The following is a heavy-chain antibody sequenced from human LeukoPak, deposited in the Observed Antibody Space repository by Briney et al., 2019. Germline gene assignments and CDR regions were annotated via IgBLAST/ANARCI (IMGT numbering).Heavy chain of an antibody. CDR3: ARDRGWQQFDY. CDR1: GFTFSSYA. J-gene: IGHJ4*01. V-gene: IGHV3-23*01. D-gene: IGHD5-24*01. Sequence: GGSLRLSCAASGFTFSSYAMSWVRQAPGKGLEWVSVISGSGGSTYYADSVKGRFTISRDNAKNSLYLELNSLRAEDTGVYFCARDRGWQQFDYWGQGTLVTVSS. CDR2: ISGSGGST.